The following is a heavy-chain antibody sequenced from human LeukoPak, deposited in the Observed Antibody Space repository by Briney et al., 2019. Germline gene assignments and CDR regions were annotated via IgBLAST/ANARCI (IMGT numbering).Heavy chain of an antibody. J-gene: IGHJ6*02. CDR3: ARPDYGDPLDYYGMDV. CDR2: IIPIFGTA. V-gene: IGHV1-69*01. D-gene: IGHD4-17*01. Sequence: PGGSLRLSCAASGFTFSSYAISWVRQAPGQGLEWMGGIIPIFGTANYAQKFQGRVTITADESTSTAYMELSSLRSEDTAVYYCARPDYGDPLDYYGMDVWGQGTTVTVSS. CDR1: GFTFSSYA.